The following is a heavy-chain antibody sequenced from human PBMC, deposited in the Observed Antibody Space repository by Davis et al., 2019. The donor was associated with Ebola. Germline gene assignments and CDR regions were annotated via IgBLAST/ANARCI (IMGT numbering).Heavy chain of an antibody. CDR3: ARIGVGRYYGSGSYYKVGDY. CDR1: GGSISSYY. V-gene: IGHV4-59*12. J-gene: IGHJ4*02. CDR2: IYYSGST. Sequence: SETLSLTCTVSGGSISSYYWSWIRQPPGKGLEWIGYIYYSGSTNYNPSLKSRVTISVDTSKNQFSMKLSSVTAADTAVYYCARIGVGRYYGSGSYYKVGDYWGQGTLVTVSS. D-gene: IGHD3-10*01.